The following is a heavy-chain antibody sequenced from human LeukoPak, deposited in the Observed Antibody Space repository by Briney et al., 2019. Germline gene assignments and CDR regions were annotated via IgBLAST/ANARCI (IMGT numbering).Heavy chain of an antibody. V-gene: IGHV4-39*01. J-gene: IGHJ4*02. Sequence: SETLSLTCTVSGGSISSSSNYYWGWIRQPPGKGLEWIGSIYYGGNTNYNPSLKSRVTLSVDTSKNQFSLKVSSVTAADTAVYYCARHPSCTTITHCSFDFWGRGTLVTVSS. D-gene: IGHD4-11*01. CDR1: GGSISSSSNYY. CDR2: IYYGGNT. CDR3: ARHPSCTTITHCSFDF.